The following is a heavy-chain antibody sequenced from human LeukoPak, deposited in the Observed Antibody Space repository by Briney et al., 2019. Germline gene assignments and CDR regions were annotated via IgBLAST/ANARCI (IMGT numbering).Heavy chain of an antibody. J-gene: IGHJ3*01. Sequence: SDTQSLTCTVSGGSLSGHYWSWTRQPPGKTLEWIGYVSYTGRTKYNPSLQSRVTISIDTSKSQFSLKLTSVTSADTAVYSCARLLDNDISGDPDTFDVWGQGTTVIVSS. V-gene: IGHV4-59*07. CDR1: GGSLSGHY. D-gene: IGHD3-22*01. CDR3: ARLLDNDISGDPDTFDV. CDR2: VSYTGRT.